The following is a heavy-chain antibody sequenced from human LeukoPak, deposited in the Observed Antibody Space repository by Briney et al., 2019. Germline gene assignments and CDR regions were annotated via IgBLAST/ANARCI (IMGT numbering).Heavy chain of an antibody. J-gene: IGHJ4*02. CDR2: ISSSSYI. Sequence: GGSLRLSCAASGFTFSSYSMNWVRQAPGKGLEWVSSISSSSYIYYADSVMGRFTISRDNAKNSLYLQMNSLRAEDTAVYYCARNIQGVWHFDYWGQGTLVTVSS. CDR1: GFTFSSYS. CDR3: ARNIQGVWHFDY. V-gene: IGHV3-21*01. D-gene: IGHD2/OR15-2a*01.